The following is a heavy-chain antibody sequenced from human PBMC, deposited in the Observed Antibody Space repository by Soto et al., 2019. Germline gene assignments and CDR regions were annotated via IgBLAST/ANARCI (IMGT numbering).Heavy chain of an antibody. V-gene: IGHV3-23*01. Sequence: GGSLRLSCAASGFTFSSYAMSWVRQAPGKGLEWVSAISGSGGSTYYADSVKGRFTISRDNSKNTLYLQMNSLRAEDTAVYYCARDTIGGNSGLQHWGQGTLVTVSS. CDR3: ARDTIGGNSGLQH. D-gene: IGHD2-21*02. J-gene: IGHJ1*01. CDR1: GFTFSSYA. CDR2: ISGSGGST.